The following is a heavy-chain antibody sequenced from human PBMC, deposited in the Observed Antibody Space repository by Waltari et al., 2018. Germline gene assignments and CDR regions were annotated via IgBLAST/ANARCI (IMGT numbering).Heavy chain of an antibody. CDR2: IYYSGST. D-gene: IGHD6-19*01. CDR3: ARGTAVAGTGY. V-gene: IGHV4-39*07. CDR1: GGSISSSSYY. Sequence: QVQVQESGPGLVKPSETLSLTCTVSGGSISSSSYYWGWIRQPPGKGLEWIGSIYYSGSTYYNPSLKSRVTISVDTSKNQFSLKLSSVTAADTAVYYCARGTAVAGTGYWGQGTLVTVSS. J-gene: IGHJ4*02.